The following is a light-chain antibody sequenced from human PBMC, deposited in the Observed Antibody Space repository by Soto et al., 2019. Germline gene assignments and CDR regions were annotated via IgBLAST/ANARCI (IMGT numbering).Light chain of an antibody. J-gene: IGKJ1*01. V-gene: IGKV3-20*01. CDR3: QQYGSSGT. CDR1: QSVSSY. Sequence: EIVLTQSPATLSLSPGERATLSCRASQSVSSYLAWYQQKPGQAPRLLIYGASNRATGIPDRFSGSGSGTDFTLTISRLEPEDFAVYYCQQYGSSGTFAQGTKVDNK. CDR2: GAS.